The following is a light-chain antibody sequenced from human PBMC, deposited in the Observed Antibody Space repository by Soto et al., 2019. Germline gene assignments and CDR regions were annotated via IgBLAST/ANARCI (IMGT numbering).Light chain of an antibody. CDR2: GVS. CDR3: QQYIDSPRT. J-gene: IGKJ1*01. CDR1: QTVNRNY. Sequence: EIVLTQSPGTLAVSLGDGDTLSCRASQTVNRNYLAWYHQKPGQPPRLLIYGVSNRATGVPDRFSGGGSGTEFTLTIVSLEPDDFGAYYCQQYIDSPRTFGQGTRVEVK. V-gene: IGKV3-20*01.